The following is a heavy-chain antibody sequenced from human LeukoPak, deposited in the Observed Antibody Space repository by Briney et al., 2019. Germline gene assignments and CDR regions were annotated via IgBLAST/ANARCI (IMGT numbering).Heavy chain of an antibody. J-gene: IGHJ4*02. V-gene: IGHV4-39*01. CDR2: IYYSGST. CDR1: GFTFSSYSMN. D-gene: IGHD2-15*01. CDR3: ASETPNCSGGSCYGRYFDY. Sequence: GSLRLSCAASGFTFSSYSMNWVRQPPGKGLEWIGSIYYSGSTYYNPSLKSRVTISEDTSKNQFSLKLSSVTAADTAVYYCASETPNCSGGSCYGRYFDYWGQGTLVTVSS.